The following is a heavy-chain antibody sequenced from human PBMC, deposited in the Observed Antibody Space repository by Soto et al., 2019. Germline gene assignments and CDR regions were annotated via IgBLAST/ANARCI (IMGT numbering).Heavy chain of an antibody. CDR2: IYYSGST. V-gene: IGHV4-39*01. CDR1: GGSISSSSYY. Sequence: SETLSLTCTVSGGSISSSSYYWGWIRQPPGKGLEWIGSIYYSGSTYYNPSLKSRVTISVDTSKNQFSLKLSSVTAADTAVYYCARHSPHGHETPVYYYYGMDVWGQGTTVTVSS. CDR3: ARHSPHGHETPVYYYYGMDV. J-gene: IGHJ6*02.